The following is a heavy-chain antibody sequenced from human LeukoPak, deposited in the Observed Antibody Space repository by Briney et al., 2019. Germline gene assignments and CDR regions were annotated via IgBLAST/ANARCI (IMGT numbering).Heavy chain of an antibody. CDR1: GFTFSSYS. CDR2: ISSSSYI. J-gene: IGHJ4*02. Sequence: GGSLRLSCAASGFTFSSYSMNWVRQAPGKGLEWVSSISSSSYIYYADSVKGRFTISRDNAKNSLYLQMNSLRAEDTAVYYCARTMTTVTSDYWGQGTLVTVSS. D-gene: IGHD4-17*01. V-gene: IGHV3-21*01. CDR3: ARTMTTVTSDY.